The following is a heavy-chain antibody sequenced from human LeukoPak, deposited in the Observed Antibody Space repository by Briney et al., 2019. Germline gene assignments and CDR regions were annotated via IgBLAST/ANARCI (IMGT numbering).Heavy chain of an antibody. CDR1: GYTFTGYY. Sequence: ASVKVSCKASGYTFTGYYMHWVRQAPGQGLEWMGWINPNSGGTNYAQKFQGRVTMTRDTSISTAYMELSRLRSDDTAVYYCARGRIWRGGYFGYWGQGTLVTVSS. D-gene: IGHD3-10*01. CDR2: INPNSGGT. CDR3: ARGRIWRGGYFGY. J-gene: IGHJ4*02. V-gene: IGHV1-2*02.